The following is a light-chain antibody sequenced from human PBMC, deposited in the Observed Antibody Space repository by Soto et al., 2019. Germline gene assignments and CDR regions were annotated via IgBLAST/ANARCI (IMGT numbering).Light chain of an antibody. CDR2: EVS. J-gene: IGLJ1*01. Sequence: QSVLTQPAAVSGSPGQSTTISCTGTSSDVGGYNYVSWYQQHPGKAPKLMIYEVSNRPSGVSYRFSGSKSGNTASLTISGLQADDEADYYCSSYTSSSTFYVFGTGPKATVL. CDR1: SSDVGGYNY. CDR3: SSYTSSSTFYV. V-gene: IGLV2-14*01.